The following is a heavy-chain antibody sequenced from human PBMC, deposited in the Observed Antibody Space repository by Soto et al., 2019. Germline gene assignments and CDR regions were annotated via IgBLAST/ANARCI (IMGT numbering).Heavy chain of an antibody. CDR3: ARHTGGLMTLVTSSWLDP. D-gene: IGHD4-17*01. V-gene: IGHV3-33*08. Sequence: AGSLRLSCAASGFNFRCYGMQWLRQAPGKGLEWMAVIWYDGSNQYYADSVKGRFTISGDNSKDTLYLQMSSLRAEDTAIYYCARHTGGLMTLVTSSWLDPWGQGTLVTVSS. CDR1: GFNFRCYG. CDR2: IWYDGSNQ. J-gene: IGHJ5*02.